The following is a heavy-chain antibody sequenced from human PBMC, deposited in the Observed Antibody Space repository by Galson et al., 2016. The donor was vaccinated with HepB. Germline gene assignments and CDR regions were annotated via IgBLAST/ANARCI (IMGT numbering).Heavy chain of an antibody. CDR2: ITGGAGTT. CDR3: ARAAGGVMGSDYFDY. J-gene: IGHJ4*02. CDR1: DFSFRSYA. V-gene: IGHV3-23*01. D-gene: IGHD3-16*01. Sequence: SLRLSCAASDFSFRSYAMAWVRQAPGKGLEWVSTITGGAGTTFYADSVKGRFSISRDNSKNTLHLQITGLRAEDTAVYYCARAAGGVMGSDYFDYWGQGTLVTVSS.